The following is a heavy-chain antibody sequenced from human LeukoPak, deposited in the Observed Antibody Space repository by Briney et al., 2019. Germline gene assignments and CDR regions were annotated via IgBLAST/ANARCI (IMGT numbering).Heavy chain of an antibody. CDR2: IYYSGST. J-gene: IGHJ3*02. CDR3: ARAGYGGNPGDAFDI. V-gene: IGHV4-59*08. CDR1: GGLISSYY. D-gene: IGHD4-23*01. Sequence: PSETLSLTCTVSGGLISSYYWSWIRQPPGKGLEWIGYIYYSGSTNYNPSLKSRVTMSVDTSKNQFSLKLSSVTAADTAVYYCARAGYGGNPGDAFDIWGQGTMVTVSS.